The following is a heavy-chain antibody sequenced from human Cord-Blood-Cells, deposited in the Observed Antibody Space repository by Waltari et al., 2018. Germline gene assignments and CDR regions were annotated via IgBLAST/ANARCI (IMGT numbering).Heavy chain of an antibody. CDR3: ARDYYGEGGFDY. D-gene: IGHD4-17*01. J-gene: IGHJ4*02. CDR1: GFTFSSYE. Sequence: EVQLVESGGGLVQPGGSLRLSCAASGFTFSSYEMTWVRQAPGKGLEWVSYISSSGSTIYYADSVKGRFTISRDNAKNSLYLQMNSLRAEDTAVYYCARDYYGEGGFDYWGQGTLVTVSS. V-gene: IGHV3-48*03. CDR2: ISSSGSTI.